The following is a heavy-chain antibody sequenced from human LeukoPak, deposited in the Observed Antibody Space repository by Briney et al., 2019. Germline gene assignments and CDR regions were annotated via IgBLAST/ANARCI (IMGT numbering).Heavy chain of an antibody. CDR3: VQAGEMATINYFDY. CDR2: ISGSGGST. Sequence: PGGSLRLSCAASGFTFSSYGMSWVRQAPGKGLEWVSAISGSGGSTYYADSVKGRFTISRDNSKNTLYLQMNSLRAEDTAVYYCVQAGEMATINYFDYWGQGTLVTVSS. D-gene: IGHD5-24*01. CDR1: GFTFSSYG. J-gene: IGHJ4*02. V-gene: IGHV3-23*01.